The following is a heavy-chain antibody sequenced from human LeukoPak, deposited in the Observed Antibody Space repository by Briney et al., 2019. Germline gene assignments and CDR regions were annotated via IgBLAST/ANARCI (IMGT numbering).Heavy chain of an antibody. D-gene: IGHD5-18*01. CDR3: ARMAMDPAMVTNFFDL. CDR2: IHPSGGGT. CDR1: GYTFTDYY. V-gene: IGHV1-46*01. J-gene: IGHJ4*02. Sequence: ASVKVSCKASGYTFTDYYMYWVRQAPGQGPECMGVIHPSGGGTTYAQKFQGRVTLTKDTATSTVYIELSSLRSDDTAVYYCARMAMDPAMVTNFFDLWGQGTLLIVSA.